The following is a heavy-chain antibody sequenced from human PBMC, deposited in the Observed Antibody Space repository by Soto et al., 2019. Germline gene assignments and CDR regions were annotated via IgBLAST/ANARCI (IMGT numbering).Heavy chain of an antibody. V-gene: IGHV4-4*02. CDR2: IYHSGST. CDR3: ATIPHSGCCVY. D-gene: IGHD6-19*01. CDR1: GGSISSSNW. Sequence: SETLSLTCAVSGGSISSSNWWSWVRQPPGKGLEWIGEIYHSGSTNYNPSLKSRVTISVDKSKNQFSLKLSSVTAADTAVYYYATIPHSGCCVYWGQGTLVTVSS. J-gene: IGHJ4*02.